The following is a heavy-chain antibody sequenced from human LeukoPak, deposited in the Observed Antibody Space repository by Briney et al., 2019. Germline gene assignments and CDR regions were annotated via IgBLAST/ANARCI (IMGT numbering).Heavy chain of an antibody. V-gene: IGHV3-53*01. CDR2: IYSGGST. J-gene: IGHJ6*02. D-gene: IGHD3-16*01. CDR1: GFTVSSNY. Sequence: GGSLRLSCAASGFTVSSNYMSWVRHAPGKGLEWVSVIYSGGSTYYADSVKGRFTISRDNSKNTLYLQRNSLRAEDTAVYYCARARGNSMLPGSYYYGMDVWGQGTTVAVSS. CDR3: ARARGNSMLPGSYYYGMDV.